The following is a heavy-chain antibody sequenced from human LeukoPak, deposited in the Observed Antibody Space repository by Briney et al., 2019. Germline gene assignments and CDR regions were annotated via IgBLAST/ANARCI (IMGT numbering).Heavy chain of an antibody. CDR1: GFTFSSYW. CDR3: ARARLDYYDSSGYFEF. V-gene: IGHV3-7*01. CDR2: IKQDGSEK. Sequence: PGGSLRLSCAASGFTFSSYWMSWVRQAPGKGLEWVANIKQDGSEKYYVDSVKGRFTISRDNAKNSLYLQMNSLRAEDTAVYYCARARLDYYDSSGYFEFWGQGTLVNVSS. D-gene: IGHD3-22*01. J-gene: IGHJ4*02.